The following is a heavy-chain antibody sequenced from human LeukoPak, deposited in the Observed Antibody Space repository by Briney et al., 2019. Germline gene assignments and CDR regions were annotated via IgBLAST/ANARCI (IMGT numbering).Heavy chain of an antibody. V-gene: IGHV3-74*01. Sequence: GGSLRLSCAASGFTFSRYWMHWVRQAPGKGLVWVSRINGDGSSATYADSVKGRFTISRDAAENTVQLQMDSLRTEDTAVYYCARSPSGWSWFDNWGQGLLVTVSS. CDR1: GFTFSRYW. D-gene: IGHD6-19*01. J-gene: IGHJ4*02. CDR2: INGDGSSA. CDR3: ARSPSGWSWFDN.